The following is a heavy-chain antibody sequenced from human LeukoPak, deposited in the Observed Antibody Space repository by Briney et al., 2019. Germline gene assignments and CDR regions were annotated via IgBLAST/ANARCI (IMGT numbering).Heavy chain of an antibody. D-gene: IGHD3-9*01. CDR1: GFTFSSYE. Sequence: GGSLRLSCAASGFTFSSYEMNWVRQAPGKGLEWVSYISSSGSTIYYADSVKGRFTISRDNAKNSLYLQMSSLRAEDTAVYYCARGSLPRLGYLDWSIQPFYYFDYWGQGTLVTVSS. CDR2: ISSSGSTI. J-gene: IGHJ4*02. V-gene: IGHV3-48*03. CDR3: ARGSLPRLGYLDWSIQPFYYFDY.